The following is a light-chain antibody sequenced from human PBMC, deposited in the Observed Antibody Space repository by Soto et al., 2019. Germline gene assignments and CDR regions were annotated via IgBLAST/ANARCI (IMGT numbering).Light chain of an antibody. CDR3: HQRQSLTRT. V-gene: IGKV3-11*01. Sequence: SQSASPLSSFPCDRVTLACRTSQYIXTRLAWSETRPGQPPRIRXDQTSIMAAGSPARLSASGSGTDFTLTISDVQPEDFALYYCHQRQSLTRTFGQGTKVDIK. CDR1: QYIXTR. CDR2: QTS. J-gene: IGKJ1*01.